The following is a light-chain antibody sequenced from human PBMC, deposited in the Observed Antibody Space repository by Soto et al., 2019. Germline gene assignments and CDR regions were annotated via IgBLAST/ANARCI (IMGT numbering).Light chain of an antibody. J-gene: IGKJ4*01. CDR3: QHAKALPLT. CDR1: QDIDTY. Sequence: DIQMTQSPSSVSASVGDRVTISCRASQDIDTYLAWYQQKPGKAPRLLIYAASILQDEVPSRFTGDGSGTDFTLTISSLQPEDFATYFCQHAKALPLTFGGGTKVDSK. CDR2: AAS. V-gene: IGKV1-12*01.